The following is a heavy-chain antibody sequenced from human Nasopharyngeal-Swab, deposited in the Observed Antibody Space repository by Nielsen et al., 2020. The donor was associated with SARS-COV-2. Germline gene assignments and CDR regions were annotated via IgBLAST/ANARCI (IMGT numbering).Heavy chain of an antibody. J-gene: IGHJ6*03. V-gene: IGHV4-39*01. CDR2: IYYSGST. Sequence: WIRQPPGKGLEWIGSIYYSGSTYYNPSLKSRVTISVDTSKNQFSLKLSSVTAADTAVYYCASRLGDYDSRSNYYYYYYMDVWGKGTTVTVSS. D-gene: IGHD3-22*01. CDR3: ASRLGDYDSRSNYYYYYYMDV.